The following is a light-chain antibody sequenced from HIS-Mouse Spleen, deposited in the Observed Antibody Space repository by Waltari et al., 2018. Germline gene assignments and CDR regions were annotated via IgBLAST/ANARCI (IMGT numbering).Light chain of an antibody. V-gene: IGLV3-27*01. CDR2: KDS. CDR1: VLAKKY. CDR3: YSAADNNLGV. Sequence: SYELTQPSSGSLFPGQTPRITCSGDVLAKKYARWFQQKPGQARVLVIYKDSEWPSGIPERFSGSSSGTTVTLTISGAQVEDEADYYCYSAADNNLGVFGGGTKLTVL. J-gene: IGLJ3*02.